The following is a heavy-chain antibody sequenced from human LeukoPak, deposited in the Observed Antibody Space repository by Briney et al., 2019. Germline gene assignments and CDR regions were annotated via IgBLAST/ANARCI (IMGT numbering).Heavy chain of an antibody. Sequence: PGGSLRLSCAASGFTFSAYSMTWVRQAPGKGLEWLSYISSSSMTVYYADSVKGRFTIPRDNGKNSLFLQMNSLRAEDTGVYYCARDLQEDAIPPLGYWGQGTLVTVSS. CDR3: ARDLQEDAIPPLGY. CDR1: GFTFSAYS. D-gene: IGHD2-8*01. CDR2: ISSSSMTV. J-gene: IGHJ4*02. V-gene: IGHV3-48*01.